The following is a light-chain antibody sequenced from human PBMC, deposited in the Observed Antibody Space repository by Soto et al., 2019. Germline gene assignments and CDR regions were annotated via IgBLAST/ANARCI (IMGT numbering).Light chain of an antibody. CDR2: DVS. V-gene: IGKV1-5*01. Sequence: DIQMTQSPSTLSASIGERVTITCRASQSVSNWLAWYQQKPGKAPKFLIYDVSRLQSGVPSRFSGSGSGTEFTLTISSLQPDDFATYYCQQYNSYWTFGQRTKVDIK. CDR3: QQYNSYWT. CDR1: QSVSNW. J-gene: IGKJ1*01.